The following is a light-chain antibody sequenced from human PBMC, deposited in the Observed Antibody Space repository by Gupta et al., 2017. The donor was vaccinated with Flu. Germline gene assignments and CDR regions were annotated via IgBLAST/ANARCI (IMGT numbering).Light chain of an antibody. Sequence: QSALTQPRPVSGSPGQSVAISCTGTSSDIGRYEFVSWFQQHPGKAPKLIISDVTKRPSGVPDRFSGSKSGNTASLTISGLQAEDEADYYCYSYASSYNVVFGGGTKLTVL. V-gene: IGLV2-11*01. CDR2: DVT. J-gene: IGLJ2*01. CDR3: YSYASSYNVV. CDR1: SSDIGRYEF.